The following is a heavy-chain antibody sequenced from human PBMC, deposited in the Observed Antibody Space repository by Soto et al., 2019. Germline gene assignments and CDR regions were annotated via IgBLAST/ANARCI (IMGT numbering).Heavy chain of an antibody. CDR1: GFTFSNAW. Sequence: EVQLVESGGGLVKPGGSLRLSCAASGFTFSNAWMSWVRHAPGKGLEWVGRIKSKTDGGTTDYAAPVKGRFTISRDDSKNPLYLQMNSLKTEDTAVYYCTTDGGVPGAFDIWGQGTMVTVSS. CDR2: IKSKTDGGTT. CDR3: TTDGGVPGAFDI. V-gene: IGHV3-15*01. J-gene: IGHJ3*02. D-gene: IGHD3-16*01.